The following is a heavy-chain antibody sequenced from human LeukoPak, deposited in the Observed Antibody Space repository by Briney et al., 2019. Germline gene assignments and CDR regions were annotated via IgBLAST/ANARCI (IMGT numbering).Heavy chain of an antibody. D-gene: IGHD3-10*01. J-gene: IGHJ4*02. Sequence: PGGSLRLSCAASGLSFSTYWMSWVRQAPGKGLEWVANIKKDGSEKYYVDSVKGRFTISRDNAKKSLYLQMDSLRAEDTAVFYYAGFNFGSGSHDHWGQGTLVSVSS. CDR2: IKKDGSEK. CDR3: AGFNFGSGSHDH. CDR1: GLSFSTYW. V-gene: IGHV3-7*02.